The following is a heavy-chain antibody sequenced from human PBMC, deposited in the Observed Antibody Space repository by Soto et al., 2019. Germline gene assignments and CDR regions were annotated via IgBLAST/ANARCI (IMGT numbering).Heavy chain of an antibody. D-gene: IGHD6-19*01. CDR2: IYYSGST. Sequence: PSETLSLTCTVSGGSVSSGSQYWNWIRQPPGKGLEWIGYIYYSGSTKYNPSLKSRVIISLDTSKNQFSLRLSSVTAADTAVYYCARTSPVAGGFDYWGQGTLVTVSS. J-gene: IGHJ4*02. V-gene: IGHV4-61*01. CDR1: GGSVSSGSQY. CDR3: ARTSPVAGGFDY.